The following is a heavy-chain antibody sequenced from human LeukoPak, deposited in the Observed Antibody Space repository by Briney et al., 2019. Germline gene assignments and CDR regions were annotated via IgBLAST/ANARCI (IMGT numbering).Heavy chain of an antibody. D-gene: IGHD2-2*01. Sequence: SETLSLTCTVSGGSISSSSYYWGWIRQPPGKGLEWIGSIYYSGSTYYNPSLKSRVTISVDTSKNQFSLKLSSVTAADTAVYYCATFLGVVPAAKGVVDPWGQGTLVTVSS. CDR2: IYYSGST. J-gene: IGHJ5*02. V-gene: IGHV4-39*07. CDR1: GGSISSSSYY. CDR3: ATFLGVVPAAKGVVDP.